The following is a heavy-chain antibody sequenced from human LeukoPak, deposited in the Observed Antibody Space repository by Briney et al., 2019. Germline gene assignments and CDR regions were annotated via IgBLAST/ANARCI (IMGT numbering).Heavy chain of an antibody. J-gene: IGHJ4*02. Sequence: GGSLRLSCAASGFTFSDYYMSWIRQAPGKGLEWVSYISSSGSTIYYADSVKGRFTISRDNAKNSLYLQMNSLRAEDTAVYYCASTSYNSSGYYGGFDYWGQGTLVTVSS. CDR1: GFTFSDYY. D-gene: IGHD3-22*01. CDR3: ASTSYNSSGYYGGFDY. CDR2: ISSSGSTI. V-gene: IGHV3-11*04.